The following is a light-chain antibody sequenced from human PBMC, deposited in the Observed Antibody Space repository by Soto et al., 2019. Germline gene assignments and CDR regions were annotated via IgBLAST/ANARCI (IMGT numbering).Light chain of an antibody. CDR3: QQYGSSPPRT. CDR1: LGVSNDF. CDR2: GAS. J-gene: IGKJ1*01. V-gene: IGKV3-20*01. Sequence: EIVLTPSPGILSLSPGKRATLSCRASLGVSNDFLAWYQQKPGQAPRLLIYGASTRATDVPDRFSGSGSGADFTLSISRLEPEDFAVYYCQQYGSSPPRTFGQGTKVDIK.